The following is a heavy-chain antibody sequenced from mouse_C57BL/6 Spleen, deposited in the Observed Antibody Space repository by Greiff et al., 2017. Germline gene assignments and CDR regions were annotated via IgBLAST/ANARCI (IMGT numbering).Heavy chain of an antibody. CDR2: ISSGGSYT. CDR1: GFTFSRYG. D-gene: IGHD3-2*02. J-gene: IGHJ3*01. V-gene: IGHV5-6*02. Sequence: EVMLVESGGDLVKPGGSLKLSCAASGFTFSRYGMSWVRQTPDKRLEWVATISSGGSYTYYPDSVKGRFTISRDNAKNTLYLQMSSLKSEDTAMYYCAKQLDSSGSAWFAYWGQGTLVTVSA. CDR3: AKQLDSSGSAWFAY.